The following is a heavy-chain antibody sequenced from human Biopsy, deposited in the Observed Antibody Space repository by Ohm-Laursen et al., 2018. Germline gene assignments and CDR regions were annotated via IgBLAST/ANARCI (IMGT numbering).Heavy chain of an antibody. CDR1: GGSIISYY. CDR2: VYNGGIT. V-gene: IGHV4-59*01. Sequence: TLSLTCSVSGGSIISYYWTWIRQPPGKGLEWIGHVYNGGITNYDPSLKSRVTISKGTSKNQFSLQVNSVTAADTAVYYCARTPRDSFWSGSYKRGLWFDPWGQGTLVIVSS. D-gene: IGHD3-3*01. CDR3: ARTPRDSFWSGSYKRGLWFDP. J-gene: IGHJ5*02.